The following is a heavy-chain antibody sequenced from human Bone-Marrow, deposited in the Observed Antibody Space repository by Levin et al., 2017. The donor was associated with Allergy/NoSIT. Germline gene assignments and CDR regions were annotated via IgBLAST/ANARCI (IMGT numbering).Heavy chain of an antibody. V-gene: IGHV3-30*04. CDR1: GFIFNSYA. CDR3: ARPRHTVTIRGAFQH. CDR2: TSSDGSKK. J-gene: IGHJ1*01. D-gene: IGHD4-17*01. Sequence: PGGSLRLSCAASGFIFNSYAMHWVRQVPGKGLEWVAVTSSDGSKKYYADSVQGRFTISRDDSKNTLHLQMNSLRAEDTAVYYCARPRHTVTIRGAFQHWGQGTLVTVSS.